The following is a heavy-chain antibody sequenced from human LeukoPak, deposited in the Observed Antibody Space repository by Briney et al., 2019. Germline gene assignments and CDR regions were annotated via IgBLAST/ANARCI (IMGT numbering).Heavy chain of an antibody. Sequence: SETLSLTCAVYGGSFSGYYWSWIRQPPGKGLEWIGEINHSGSTNYNPSLKSRVTISVDTHKNQFSLKLRSVTAADTAVYYCGRVDGYNYSLYCYYYMDVWGKGTTVTVSS. CDR3: GRVDGYNYSLYCYYYMDV. D-gene: IGHD5-24*01. J-gene: IGHJ6*03. CDR1: GGSFSGYY. V-gene: IGHV4-34*01. CDR2: INHSGST.